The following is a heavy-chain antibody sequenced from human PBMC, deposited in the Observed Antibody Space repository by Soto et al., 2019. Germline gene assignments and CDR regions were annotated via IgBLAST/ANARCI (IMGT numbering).Heavy chain of an antibody. Sequence: QVQLVQSGAEVKKPGASVKVSCKASGYTFTSYGISWVRQAPGQGLEWMGWISAYNGNTNYAQKLQGRVTMTTDTSTSTAYMELRSLRSDDTAVYYCARTSENDYGHYVSWYFDLWGRGTLVTVSS. J-gene: IGHJ2*01. CDR3: ARTSENDYGHYVSWYFDL. V-gene: IGHV1-18*01. CDR1: GYTFTSYG. CDR2: ISAYNGNT. D-gene: IGHD4-17*01.